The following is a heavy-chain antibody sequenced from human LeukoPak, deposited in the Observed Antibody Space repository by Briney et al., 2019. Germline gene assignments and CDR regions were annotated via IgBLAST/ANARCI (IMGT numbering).Heavy chain of an antibody. CDR1: GYSFISYW. D-gene: IGHD3-3*01. Sequence: GESLKISCKGSGYSFISYWIAWVRQMPGKGLEWMGIIYPSDSDTRYSPSFQGQVTISADKSISTAYLQWSSLKASDTAMYYCARLNERITIFPLENWFDPWGQGTLVTVSS. V-gene: IGHV5-51*01. J-gene: IGHJ5*02. CDR2: IYPSDSDT. CDR3: ARLNERITIFPLENWFDP.